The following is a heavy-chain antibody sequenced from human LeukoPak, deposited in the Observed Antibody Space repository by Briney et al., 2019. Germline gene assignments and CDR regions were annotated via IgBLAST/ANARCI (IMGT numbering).Heavy chain of an antibody. V-gene: IGHV1-69*06. CDR1: GGTFSSYA. J-gene: IGHJ6*03. Sequence: GASVKVSCKASGGTFSSYAISWVRQAPGQGLEWMGGIIPIFGTANYAQKFQGRVTITADKSTSTAYMELSSLRSEDTAVYYCARVERYSYGYYLDYYYYMDVWGKGTTVTVSS. CDR3: ARVERYSYGYYLDYYYYMDV. CDR2: IIPIFGTA. D-gene: IGHD5-18*01.